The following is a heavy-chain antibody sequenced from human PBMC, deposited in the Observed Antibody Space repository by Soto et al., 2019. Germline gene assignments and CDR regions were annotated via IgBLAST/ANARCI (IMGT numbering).Heavy chain of an antibody. CDR3: AGGRTVVDYFHC. CDR2: CNHSGNT. D-gene: IGHD2-15*01. CDR1: GESFSGYY. J-gene: IGHJ4*02. Sequence: QVQLQQGGARLLKPSETLSLTCGVYGESFSGYYLNWIRQTPEKGLEWIGECNHSGNTNYKPSLKSRVTMSVDTSKTQFALKLTSVTAADAAVYFCAGGRTVVDYFHCWGQGPLVTVSP. V-gene: IGHV4-34*01.